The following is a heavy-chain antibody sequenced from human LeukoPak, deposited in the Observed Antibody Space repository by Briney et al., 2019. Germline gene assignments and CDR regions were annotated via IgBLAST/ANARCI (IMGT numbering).Heavy chain of an antibody. D-gene: IGHD2-2*01. J-gene: IGHJ4*02. CDR3: AKAMRQYQLLTTYLDY. Sequence: GGSQRLSCAASGFKFSDHYIDWVRQAPGKGLEWVGRSRNKASSYTTEYAASVEGRFTISRDVSESSLYLQMNSLRAEDTAVYYCAKAMRQYQLLTTYLDYWGQGTLVTVSS. V-gene: IGHV3-72*01. CDR2: SRNKASSYTT. CDR1: GFKFSDHY.